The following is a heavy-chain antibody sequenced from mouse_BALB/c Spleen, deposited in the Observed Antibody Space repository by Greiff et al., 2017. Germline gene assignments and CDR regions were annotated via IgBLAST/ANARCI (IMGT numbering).Heavy chain of an antibody. CDR1: GFNIKDYY. V-gene: IGHV14-1*02. CDR3: ARLGFAY. J-gene: IGHJ3*01. CDR2: IDPENGNT. Sequence: EVMLVESGAELVRPGALVKLSCKASGFNIKDYYMHWVKQRPEQGLEWIGWIDPENGNTIYDPKFQGKASITADTSSNTAYLQLSSLTSEDTAVYYCARLGFAYWGQGTLVTVSA.